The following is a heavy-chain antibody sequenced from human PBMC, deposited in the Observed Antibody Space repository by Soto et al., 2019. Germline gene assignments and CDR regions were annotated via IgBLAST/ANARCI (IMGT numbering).Heavy chain of an antibody. J-gene: IGHJ6*02. CDR2: INPYNDNA. Sequence: QVQLVQSGAEVKKPGASVKVSCKASGYTFTTYAINWMRQAPGQGLESMGWINPYNDNAFYAQKFQGRVTMTTDRSTTTAYMELRSLRSDDTAVYYCARGDMDVWGQGTRVTVSS. CDR1: GYTFTTYA. CDR3: ARGDMDV. V-gene: IGHV1-18*04.